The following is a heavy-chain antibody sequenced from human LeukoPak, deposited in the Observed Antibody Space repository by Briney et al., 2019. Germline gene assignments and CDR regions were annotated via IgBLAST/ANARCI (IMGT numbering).Heavy chain of an antibody. J-gene: IGHJ4*02. CDR2: ISYDGSNK. D-gene: IGHD3-10*01. CDR1: GFTFSSYA. Sequence: GGSLRLSCAASGFTFSSYAMHWVRQAPRKGLEWVAVISYDGSNKYYAASVKGRFSISRDNSENTLYLQMKSLRAEDTAVYYCARGSGRTHYYGSGSYYDYWGQGTLVTVSS. CDR3: ARGSGRTHYYGSGSYYDY. V-gene: IGHV3-30*04.